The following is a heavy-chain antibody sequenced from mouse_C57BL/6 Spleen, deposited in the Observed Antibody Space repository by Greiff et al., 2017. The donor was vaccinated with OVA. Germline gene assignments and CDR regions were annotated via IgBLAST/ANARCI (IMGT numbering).Heavy chain of an antibody. V-gene: IGHV3-8*01. J-gene: IGHJ4*01. Sequence: EVKLMESGPGLAKPSQTLSLTCSVTGYSITSDYWNWIRKFPGNKLEYMGYISYSGSTYYNPSLKSRISITRDTSKNQYYLQLNSVTTEDTATYYCARDHYSNYGGGAMDYWGQGTSVTVSS. D-gene: IGHD2-5*01. CDR3: ARDHYSNYGGGAMDY. CDR2: ISYSGST. CDR1: GYSITSDY.